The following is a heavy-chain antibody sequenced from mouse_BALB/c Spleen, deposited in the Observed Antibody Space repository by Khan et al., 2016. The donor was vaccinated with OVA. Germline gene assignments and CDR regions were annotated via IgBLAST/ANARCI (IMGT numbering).Heavy chain of an antibody. CDR3: ARDGSRYNYAMDY. V-gene: IGHV3-2*02. D-gene: IGHD2-3*01. J-gene: IGHJ4*01. CDR2: ISYSGST. Sequence: QLEESGPGLVKPSQSLSLTCTVTGYSITSDYAWNWIRQFPGNELEWMGYISYSGSTSYNPSLKSRISITRDTSKNQFFLQLNSVTTEDTATYYCARDGSRYNYAMDYWGQGTAVTVSS. CDR1: GYSITSDYA.